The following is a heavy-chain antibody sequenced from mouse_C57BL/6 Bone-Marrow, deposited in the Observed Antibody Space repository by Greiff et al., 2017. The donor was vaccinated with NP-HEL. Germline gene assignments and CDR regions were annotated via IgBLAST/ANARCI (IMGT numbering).Heavy chain of an antibody. Sequence: LVESGADLARPGASVKLSCKASGYTFTSYGISWVKQRTGQGLEWIGEIYPRSGNTYYNEKFKGKATLTADKSSSTAYMELRSLTSDDSAVYFCARPSYYYGSSPLDYWGQGTTLTVSS. CDR2: IYPRSGNT. V-gene: IGHV1-81*01. J-gene: IGHJ2*01. CDR3: ARPSYYYGSSPLDY. CDR1: GYTFTSYG. D-gene: IGHD1-1*01.